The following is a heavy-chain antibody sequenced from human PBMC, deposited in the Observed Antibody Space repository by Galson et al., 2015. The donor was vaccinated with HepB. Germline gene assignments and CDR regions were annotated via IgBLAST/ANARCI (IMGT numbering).Heavy chain of an antibody. CDR3: ARVLQGRDGFSGGDY. CDR2: ISSSGAST. V-gene: IGHV3-23*01. J-gene: IGHJ4*02. CDR1: GFTFSSYG. D-gene: IGHD5-24*01. Sequence: SLRLSCAASGFTFSSYGMSWVRQAPGKGLEWVSTISSSGASTYYADSVKGRFTISRDNSKNTLYLQMNSLRAEDTAVYYCARVLQGRDGFSGGDYWGQGTLVTVSS.